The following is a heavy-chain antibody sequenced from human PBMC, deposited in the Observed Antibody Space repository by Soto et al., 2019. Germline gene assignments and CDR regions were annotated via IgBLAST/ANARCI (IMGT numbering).Heavy chain of an antibody. CDR2: IYWDDDE. J-gene: IGHJ4*02. Sequence: QITLKESGPTLVKPTQTLTLTCTFSGFSFSVNGVAVGWIRQPPGQALEWLALIYWDDDERYNPSLKDRLTSTKDTSRNQVVLTMTNMDPVDTATYYCAHKRDVSGGFKYWGQGTLVTVSS. D-gene: IGHD3-10*01. CDR3: AHKRDVSGGFKY. CDR1: GFSFSVNGVA. V-gene: IGHV2-5*02.